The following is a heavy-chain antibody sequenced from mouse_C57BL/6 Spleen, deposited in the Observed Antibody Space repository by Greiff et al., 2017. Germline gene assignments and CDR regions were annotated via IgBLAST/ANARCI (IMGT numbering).Heavy chain of an antibody. CDR2: IHPNSGST. Sequence: QVQLQQPGAELVKPGASVKLSCKASGYTFTSYWMHWVKQRPGQGLEWIGMIHPNSGSTNYNEKFKSKATLTVDKSSSTAYMQLSSLTSEDSAVYYCARPFRDGYPWFAYWGQGTLVTVSA. V-gene: IGHV1-64*01. J-gene: IGHJ3*01. CDR1: GYTFTSYW. CDR3: ARPFRDGYPWFAY. D-gene: IGHD2-3*01.